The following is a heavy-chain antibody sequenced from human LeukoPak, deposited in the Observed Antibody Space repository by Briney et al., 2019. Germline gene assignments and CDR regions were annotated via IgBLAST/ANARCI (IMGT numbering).Heavy chain of an antibody. J-gene: IGHJ4*02. CDR2: IYYSGST. D-gene: IGHD3-10*01. CDR1: GGSISSSSYY. V-gene: IGHV4-39*01. CDR3: ARRPADYYGSGSYYKGMAYYFDY. Sequence: SETLSLTCTVSGGSISSSSYYWGWIRQPPGKGLEWIGSIYYSGSTYYNPSLKSRVTISVDTSKNQFSLKLSSVTAADTAVYYCARRPADYYGSGSYYKGMAYYFDYWGQGTLVTVSS.